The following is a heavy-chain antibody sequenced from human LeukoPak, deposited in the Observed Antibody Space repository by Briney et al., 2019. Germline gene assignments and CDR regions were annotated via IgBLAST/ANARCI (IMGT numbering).Heavy chain of an antibody. CDR2: IYHSGST. D-gene: IGHD3-10*01. CDR3: ARDLLTMVRGVTGAIFDY. V-gene: IGHV4-38-2*02. Sequence: SETLSLTCTVSGYSISSGYYWGGIRQPPGKGLEWIGSIYHSGSTYYNPSLKSRVTISVDTSKNQFSLKLSSVTAADTAVYYCARDLLTMVRGVTGAIFDYWGQGTLVTVSS. CDR1: GYSISSGYY. J-gene: IGHJ4*02.